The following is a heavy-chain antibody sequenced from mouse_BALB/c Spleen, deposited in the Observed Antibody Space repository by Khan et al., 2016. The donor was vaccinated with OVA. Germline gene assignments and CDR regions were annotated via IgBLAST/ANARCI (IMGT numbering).Heavy chain of an antibody. Sequence: EVELVESGGGLVKPGGSLKLSCGASGFTFSDYYMYWVRQTPEKRLEWLATISDGGSYTYYPDSVKGRFTISRDDAQNNLYLQMSSLKSEDTAMYYCARGYYGDPFAYWGQGTLVTLSA. V-gene: IGHV5-4*02. CDR2: ISDGGSYT. J-gene: IGHJ3*01. CDR1: GFTFSDYY. D-gene: IGHD2-13*01. CDR3: ARGYYGDPFAY.